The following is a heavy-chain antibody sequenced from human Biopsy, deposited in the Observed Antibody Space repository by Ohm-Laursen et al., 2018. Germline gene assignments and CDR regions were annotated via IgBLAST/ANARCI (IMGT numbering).Heavy chain of an antibody. CDR1: GGSLSSYS. Sequence: GTLSLTCTVSGGSLSSYSWSWIRQPAGKGLEWIGQIYTSGITNYNPSLKSRVTMSVDTSKNKFSLRVSSVTAADTAVYYCARNRDRRGWFDPWGQGTLVTVSS. V-gene: IGHV4-4*07. J-gene: IGHJ5*02. D-gene: IGHD1-14*01. CDR3: ARNRDRRGWFDP. CDR2: IYTSGIT.